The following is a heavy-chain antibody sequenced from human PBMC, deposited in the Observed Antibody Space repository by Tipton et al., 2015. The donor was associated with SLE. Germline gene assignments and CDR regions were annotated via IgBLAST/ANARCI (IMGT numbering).Heavy chain of an antibody. Sequence: SLRLSCAASGFTFSSYAISWVRQAPGKGLEWVSVIYSGGSTYYADSVKGRFTISRDNSKNTLYLQMNSLRAEDTAVYYCAKDLRLVRGIQLWSDAFDIWGQGTMVTVSS. J-gene: IGHJ3*02. D-gene: IGHD5-18*01. CDR2: IYSGGST. CDR3: AKDLRLVRGIQLWSDAFDI. CDR1: GFTFSSYA. V-gene: IGHV3-66*02.